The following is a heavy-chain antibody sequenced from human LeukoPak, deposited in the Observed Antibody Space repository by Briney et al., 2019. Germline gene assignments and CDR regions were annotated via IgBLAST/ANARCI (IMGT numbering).Heavy chain of an antibody. V-gene: IGHV5-51*01. CDR2: IYPGDSDT. Sequence: GESLQISFQASGYRFSNYWIGWVRPMPGKGLEWMGVIYPGDSDTRYSPSFQGQVTISADKSISTAYLQWSSLKASDTAMYYCARQTYYYDSSGYAEDYWGQGTLVTVSS. CDR3: ARQTYYYDSSGYAEDY. J-gene: IGHJ4*02. D-gene: IGHD3-22*01. CDR1: GYRFSNYW.